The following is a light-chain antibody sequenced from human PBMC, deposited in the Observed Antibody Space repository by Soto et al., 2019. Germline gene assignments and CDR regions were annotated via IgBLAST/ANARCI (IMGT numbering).Light chain of an antibody. CDR2: KAS. CDR3: QHYNSSSEA. J-gene: IGKJ1*01. CDR1: QTIRSW. V-gene: IGKV1-5*03. Sequence: DIQMTQSPSTLSGSVGERVTITCRASQTIRSWLAWYQQKRGKAPKIXIYKASTLTSGVPSRFSGSGAGTECTLTISSLQPDDVATDYCQHYNSSSEAFGQGTKVDIK.